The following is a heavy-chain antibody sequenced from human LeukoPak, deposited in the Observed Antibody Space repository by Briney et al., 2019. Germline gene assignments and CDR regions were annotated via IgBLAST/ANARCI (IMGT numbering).Heavy chain of an antibody. CDR3: ARDTVGPDSSRYFDL. CDR2: INPNSGGT. V-gene: IGHV1-2*04. Sequence: GASVKVSCKASGYRFRSYGVSWVRQAPGQGLEWMGWINPNSGGTNYAQKFQGWVTMTRDTSISTAYMELSRLRSDDTAVYYCARDTVGPDSSRYFDLWGRGTLVTVSS. J-gene: IGHJ2*01. D-gene: IGHD3-22*01. CDR1: GYRFRSYG.